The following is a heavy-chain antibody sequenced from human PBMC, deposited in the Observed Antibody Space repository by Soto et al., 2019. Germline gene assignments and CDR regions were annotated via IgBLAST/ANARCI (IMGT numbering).Heavy chain of an antibody. CDR3: AKGQHCSSTSCYFYYYGMDV. CDR1: GFTFSSYG. D-gene: IGHD2-2*01. V-gene: IGHV3-30*18. Sequence: QVQLVESGGGVVQPGRPLRLSCAASGFTFSSYGMHWVRQAPDKGLEWVAVISYDGSNKYYADSVKGRLTISRDNSKNTVYLQMNSLRGEDTAVYYCAKGQHCSSTSCYFYYYGMDVWGQGTTVAVSS. J-gene: IGHJ6*02. CDR2: ISYDGSNK.